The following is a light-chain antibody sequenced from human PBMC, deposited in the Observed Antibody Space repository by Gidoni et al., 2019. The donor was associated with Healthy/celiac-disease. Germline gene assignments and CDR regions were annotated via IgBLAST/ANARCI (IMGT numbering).Light chain of an antibody. CDR3: QQYNNWLMCS. CDR2: GSS. Sequence: EIVMTQSPATLSVSPGERATLSCRASQSVSSNLALYQQKPGQAPRLLIYGSSTRATGIPARFSGSGSGTEFTLTISSLQSEDFAVFYCQQYNNWLMCSFGQGTKLEIK. J-gene: IGKJ2*04. CDR1: QSVSSN. V-gene: IGKV3-15*01.